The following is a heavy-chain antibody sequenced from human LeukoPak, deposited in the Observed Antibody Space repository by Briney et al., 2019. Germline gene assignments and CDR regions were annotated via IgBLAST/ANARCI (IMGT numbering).Heavy chain of an antibody. CDR2: IIPIFGTA. D-gene: IGHD4-17*01. Sequence: GASVKVSCKASGGTFSSYAISWVRQAPGQGLEWMGGIIPIFGTANYAQKFQGRVTITADKSTSTAYMELSSLRSEDTAVYYCARGQTTVTTGLVRNWFDPWGQGTLVTVSS. J-gene: IGHJ5*02. V-gene: IGHV1-69*06. CDR1: GGTFSSYA. CDR3: ARGQTTVTTGLVRNWFDP.